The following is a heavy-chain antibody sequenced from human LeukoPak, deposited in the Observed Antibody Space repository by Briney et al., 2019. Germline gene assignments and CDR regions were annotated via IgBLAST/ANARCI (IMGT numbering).Heavy chain of an antibody. D-gene: IGHD3-16*01. V-gene: IGHV1-18*01. CDR3: ARDWGSIKVITDY. CDR2: SSSNSDNT. CDR1: GHTFTSYG. Sequence: ASVKVSCKATGHTFTSYGISWVRQAPGQGLEWMGWSSSNSDNTNYAQKLKGRVTMTTDKSTSTAYMELRSLRSDDTAVYYCARDWGSIKVITDYWGQGTLVTVSS. J-gene: IGHJ4*02.